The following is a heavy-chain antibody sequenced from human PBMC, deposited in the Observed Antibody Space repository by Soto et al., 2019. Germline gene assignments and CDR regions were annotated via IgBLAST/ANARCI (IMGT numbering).Heavy chain of an antibody. CDR3: ARDLVGKIAARFGY. CDR1: GFTVSSNY. V-gene: IGHV3-66*01. Sequence: GESLKISCAASGFTVSSNYMSWVRQAPGKGLEWVSVIYSGGSTYYADSVKGRFTISRDNSKNTLYLQMNSLRAEDTAVYYCARDLVGKIAARFGYWGQGTLVTVSS. D-gene: IGHD6-6*01. J-gene: IGHJ4*02. CDR2: IYSGGST.